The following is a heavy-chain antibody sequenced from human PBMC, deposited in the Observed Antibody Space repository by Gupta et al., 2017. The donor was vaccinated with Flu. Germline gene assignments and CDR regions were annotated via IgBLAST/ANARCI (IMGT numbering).Heavy chain of an antibody. CDR2: ISYDGNNI. J-gene: IGHJ4*02. D-gene: IGHD1-26*01. CDR3: TRSGSGNDFDY. V-gene: IGHV3-30-3*01. Sequence: HWVRQAPGKGLQWVAVISYDGNNIYYADSVKGRFTIARDNSKNTLYLQMNSLRAEDTALYYCTRSGSGNDFDYWGQGTLVTVSS.